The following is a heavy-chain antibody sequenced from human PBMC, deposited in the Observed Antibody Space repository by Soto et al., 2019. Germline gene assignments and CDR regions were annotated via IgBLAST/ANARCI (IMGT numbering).Heavy chain of an antibody. V-gene: IGHV3-33*01. J-gene: IGHJ4*02. Sequence: GGSLRLSCAASGFTFSSYGMHWARQAPGKGLEWVAVIWYDGSNKYYADSVKGRFTISRDNSKNTLYLQMNSLRAEDTAVYYCARDPAYSSGLYWGQGTLVTVSS. CDR2: IWYDGSNK. D-gene: IGHD6-19*01. CDR1: GFTFSSYG. CDR3: ARDPAYSSGLY.